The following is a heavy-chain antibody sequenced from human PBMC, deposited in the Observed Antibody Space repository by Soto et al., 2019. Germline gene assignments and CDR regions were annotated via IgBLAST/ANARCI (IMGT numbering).Heavy chain of an antibody. J-gene: IGHJ4*02. V-gene: IGHV1-69*06. Sequence: SVKVSCKASGGTFSSYAISWVRQAPGQGLEWMGGIIPIFGTANYAQKFQGRVTITADKSTSTAYMELSSLRSEDTAVYYCARDVLTTYYYDSSGWPLDYWGQGTLVTVPS. CDR1: GGTFSSYA. CDR2: IIPIFGTA. D-gene: IGHD3-22*01. CDR3: ARDVLTTYYYDSSGWPLDY.